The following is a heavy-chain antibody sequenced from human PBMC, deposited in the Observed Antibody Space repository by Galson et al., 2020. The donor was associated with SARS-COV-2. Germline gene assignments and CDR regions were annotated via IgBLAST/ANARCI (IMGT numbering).Heavy chain of an antibody. CDR3: ASSSSIAGSGTRFSVQH. V-gene: IGHV3-30*01. Sequence: GESLKISCAASGFPFSTYAMHWVRQAPGKGLEWVAAISYDGSYKHDVDSLKGRFTISRDNSKNTLYLQMNSLRPEDTAVYYCASSSSIAGSGTRFSVQHWGQGTLVTGSS. CDR1: GFPFSTYA. J-gene: IGHJ1*01. CDR2: ISYDGSYK. D-gene: IGHD6-6*01.